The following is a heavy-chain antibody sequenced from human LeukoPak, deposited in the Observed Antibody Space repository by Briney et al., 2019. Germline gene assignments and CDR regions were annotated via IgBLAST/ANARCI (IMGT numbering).Heavy chain of an antibody. D-gene: IGHD3-10*01. Sequence: PGGSLRLSCAASGFTFSSYAMHWVRQAPGKGLEWVAVISYDGSNKYYADSVKGRFTISRDNSKNTLYLQMNSLRAEDTAVYYCARERAPPLWFGESFDYWGQGTLVTVSS. CDR1: GFTFSSYA. CDR2: ISYDGSNK. CDR3: ARERAPPLWFGESFDY. V-gene: IGHV3-30-3*01. J-gene: IGHJ4*02.